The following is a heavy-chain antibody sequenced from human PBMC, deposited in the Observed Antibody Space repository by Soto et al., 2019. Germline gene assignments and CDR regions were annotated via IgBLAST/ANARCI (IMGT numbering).Heavy chain of an antibody. CDR3: ASDYGDYAGNYYDSSLEDY. CDR2: ISYDGSNK. V-gene: IGHV3-30-3*01. Sequence: PGGSLRLSCAASGFTFSSYAMHWVRQAPGKGLEWVAVISYDGSNKYYADSVKGRFTISRDNSKNTLYLQMNSLRAEDTAVYYCASDYGDYAGNYYDSSLEDYWGQGTLVTVSS. J-gene: IGHJ4*02. D-gene: IGHD3-22*01. CDR1: GFTFSSYA.